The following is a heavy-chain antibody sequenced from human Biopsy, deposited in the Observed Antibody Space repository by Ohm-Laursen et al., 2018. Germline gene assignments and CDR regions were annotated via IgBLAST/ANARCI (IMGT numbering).Heavy chain of an antibody. Sequence: SLRLSCTASGFTFTSYCMSWVRQVPGKGLEWVANIKQDGREKYYVDSVKGRFTISRDNAKNSLYLQMNSLRAEDTAVYYCARGRTGGWGQGTLVTVSS. CDR1: GFTFTSYC. CDR2: IKQDGREK. CDR3: ARGRTGG. J-gene: IGHJ4*02. V-gene: IGHV3-7*01. D-gene: IGHD1/OR15-1a*01.